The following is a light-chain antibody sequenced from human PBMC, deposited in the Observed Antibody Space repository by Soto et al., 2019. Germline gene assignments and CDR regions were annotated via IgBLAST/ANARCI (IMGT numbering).Light chain of an antibody. CDR1: QSISNS. V-gene: IGKV1-39*01. Sequence: DIQMTQSPSSLSASVGDRVTLTCRASQSISNSLNWFQVKSGIGPKLLISGASTLQDGVQSRFSGSGSGSDFTLTISNLQREDFAVYYCQQGYSPRLTSGGGTRVESK. CDR2: GAS. J-gene: IGKJ4*01. CDR3: QQGYSPRLT.